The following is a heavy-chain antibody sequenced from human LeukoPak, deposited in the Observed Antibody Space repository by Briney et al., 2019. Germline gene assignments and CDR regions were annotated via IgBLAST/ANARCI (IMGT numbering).Heavy chain of an antibody. CDR1: GYTFTSYD. CDR3: ARDWAVDIAAPYYYYYYMDV. V-gene: IGHV1-8*01. D-gene: IGHD5-12*01. Sequence: ASVKVSCKASGYTFTSYDINWVRQATGQGLEGMGWMNPKIVNTGYAHKFEGRVTITRDMSTSTVYMELSSLRSEDTAVYYCARDWAVDIAAPYYYYYYMDVWGKGTTVTVSS. CDR2: MNPKIVNT. J-gene: IGHJ6*03.